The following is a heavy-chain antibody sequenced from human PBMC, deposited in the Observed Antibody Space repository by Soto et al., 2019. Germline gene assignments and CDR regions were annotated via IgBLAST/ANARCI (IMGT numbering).Heavy chain of an antibody. CDR3: AREEGSSGYYYGYFDY. CDR2: ISYDGSNK. D-gene: IGHD3-22*01. V-gene: IGHV3-30-3*01. Sequence: GGSLRLSCAASGFTFSSYAMHWVRQAPGKGLEWVAVISYDGSNKYYADSVKGRFTISRDNSKNTPYLQMNSLRAEDTAVYYCAREEGSSGYYYGYFDYWGQGTLVTVSS. CDR1: GFTFSSYA. J-gene: IGHJ4*02.